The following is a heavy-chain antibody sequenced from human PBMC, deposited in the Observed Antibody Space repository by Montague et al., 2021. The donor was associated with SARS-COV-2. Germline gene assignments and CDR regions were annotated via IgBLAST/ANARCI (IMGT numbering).Heavy chain of an antibody. V-gene: IGHV3-30-3*01. D-gene: IGHD1-26*01. CDR2: NNK. CDR3: ARDLVGAYWYFDL. Sequence: NNKYYADSVKGRFTISRDNSKNTLYLQMNSLRAEDTAVYYCARDLVGAYWYFDLWGRGTLVTVSA. J-gene: IGHJ2*01.